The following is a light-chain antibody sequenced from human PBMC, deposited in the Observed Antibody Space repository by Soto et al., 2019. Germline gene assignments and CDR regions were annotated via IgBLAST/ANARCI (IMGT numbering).Light chain of an antibody. V-gene: IGKV1-39*01. Sequence: DIQMTQSPSSLSASIGDRVTITCRASQNISDSLNWYQHKPGKAPKLLIYVAFSLQSGVPSRFSGSGSGTDFTLTISSLQPEDFASYYCQRSWTFGQGTKLE. CDR3: QRSWT. CDR1: QNISDS. CDR2: VAF. J-gene: IGKJ2*01.